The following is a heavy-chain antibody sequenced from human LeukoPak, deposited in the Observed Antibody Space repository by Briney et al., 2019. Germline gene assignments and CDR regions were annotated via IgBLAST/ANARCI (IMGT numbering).Heavy chain of an antibody. CDR1: GFTFNSYA. D-gene: IGHD1-26*01. V-gene: IGHV3-23*01. CDR3: AKDHRTGSNTVYFYMDV. J-gene: IGHJ6*03. Sequence: GGSLRLSCAASGFTFNSYAMSWVRQAPGKGLEWVSGVSGSGASTYYADSVKGRFTISRDNPKNTLYLQMNSLRVEDTAVYYCAKDHRTGSNTVYFYMDVWGKGTTVTVSS. CDR2: VSGSGAST.